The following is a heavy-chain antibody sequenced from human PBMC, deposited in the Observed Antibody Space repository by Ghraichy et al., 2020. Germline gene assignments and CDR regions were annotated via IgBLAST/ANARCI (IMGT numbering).Heavy chain of an antibody. J-gene: IGHJ4*02. Sequence: SETLSLTCTVSGGSVSSGSSYWSWIRQPPGKGLEWIGYIYYSGSTNYNTSLKSRVTISVDTSKNQFSLRLNSVTAADTAVYYCARKLFSAYYYCFDYWGQGTLVTVSS. CDR1: GGSVSSGSSY. CDR2: IYYSGST. D-gene: IGHD2/OR15-2a*01. V-gene: IGHV4-61*01. CDR3: ARKLFSAYYYCFDY.